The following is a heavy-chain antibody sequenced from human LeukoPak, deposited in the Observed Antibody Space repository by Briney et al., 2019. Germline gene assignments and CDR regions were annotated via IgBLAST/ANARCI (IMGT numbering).Heavy chain of an antibody. D-gene: IGHD4-23*01. V-gene: IGHV4-4*07. J-gene: IGHJ5*02. CDR1: GGSISSYY. CDR2: IYTSGST. Sequence: PSETLSLTCTVSGGSISSYYWSWIRQPAGKGLEWIGRIYTSGSTNYNPSLKSRVTMSVDTSKNQFSLKLSSVTAADTAVYYCARDGIDYGGNWFDPWGQGTLVTVSS. CDR3: ARDGIDYGGNWFDP.